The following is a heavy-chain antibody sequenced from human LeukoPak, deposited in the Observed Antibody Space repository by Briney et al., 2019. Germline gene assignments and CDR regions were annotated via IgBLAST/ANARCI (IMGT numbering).Heavy chain of an antibody. J-gene: IGHJ6*02. V-gene: IGHV4-39*01. D-gene: IGHD3-3*01. Sequence: SETLSLTCTVSGGSISSSSYYWGWIRQPPGKGLEWIGSIYYSGSTYYNPSLKSRVTISVDTSKNQFSLKLSSVTAADTAVYYCARGCPDFWSGYLSPHYYYGMDVWGQGTTVTVSS. CDR1: GGSISSSSYY. CDR2: IYYSGST. CDR3: ARGCPDFWSGYLSPHYYYGMDV.